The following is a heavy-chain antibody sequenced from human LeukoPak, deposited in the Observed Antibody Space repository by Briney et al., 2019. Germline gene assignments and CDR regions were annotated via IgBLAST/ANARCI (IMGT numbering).Heavy chain of an antibody. CDR1: GFTFSYYW. CDR2: IRTDGTST. D-gene: IGHD2-8*01. V-gene: IGHV3-74*01. J-gene: IGHJ4*02. Sequence: GGSLRLSCAASGFTFSYYWMHWVRQAPGEGLVWVARIRTDGTSTSYADSVKGRFTISRDNAKNTLYLQMNNLRVEDTAVYYCARDRFCTTDRCSDYWGQGTLVTVSS. CDR3: ARDRFCTTDRCSDY.